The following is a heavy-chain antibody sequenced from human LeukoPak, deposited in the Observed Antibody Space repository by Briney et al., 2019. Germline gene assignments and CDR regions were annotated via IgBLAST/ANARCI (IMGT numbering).Heavy chain of an antibody. CDR3: AKGRGIGELFYMDV. Sequence: GGSLRLSCAASGFTFSSYSMNWVRQAPGKGLEWVSSISSSSSYIYYADSVKGRFTISRDNAKNSLYLQMNSLTIEDTALYYCAKGRGIGELFYMDVWGKGTTVTISS. D-gene: IGHD3-10*01. CDR2: ISSSSSYI. J-gene: IGHJ6*03. CDR1: GFTFSSYS. V-gene: IGHV3-21*04.